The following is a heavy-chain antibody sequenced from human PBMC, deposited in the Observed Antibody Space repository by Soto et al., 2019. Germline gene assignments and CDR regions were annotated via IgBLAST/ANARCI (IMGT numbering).Heavy chain of an antibody. CDR3: ARDLAKGGGSAGFDY. D-gene: IGHD1-26*01. J-gene: IGHJ4*02. V-gene: IGHV1-2*02. Sequence: GASVKVSCKASGYTFNRYYMHWVRQAPGPGLEWMGWISPHTGGTTYAQKFQGRVTMTRDTSVSTAFMELTRLRSDDTAVYYCARDLAKGGGSAGFDYWGQGTLVTVSS. CDR1: GYTFNRYY. CDR2: ISPHTGGT.